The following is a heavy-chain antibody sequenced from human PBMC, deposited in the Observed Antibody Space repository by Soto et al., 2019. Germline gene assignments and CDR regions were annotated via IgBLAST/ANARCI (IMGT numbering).Heavy chain of an antibody. D-gene: IGHD3-10*01. V-gene: IGHV4-39*01. Sequence: TSETLSLSCTVSAGSITSDTYYWGWIRQPPEKGLEWIASISYSGSTYYNPTLKSRLTISVDTSKSQFSLKLSSVTAADTAVYYCARGLPYFTITMVRGVVRCFHPWGQGTLVTVSS. CDR3: ARGLPYFTITMVRGVVRCFHP. CDR2: ISYSGST. J-gene: IGHJ5*02. CDR1: AGSITSDTYY.